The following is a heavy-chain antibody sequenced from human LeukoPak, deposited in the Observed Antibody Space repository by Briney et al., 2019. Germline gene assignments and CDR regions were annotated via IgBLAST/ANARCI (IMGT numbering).Heavy chain of an antibody. D-gene: IGHD3-10*01. CDR3: ARRTMVRGVMSRFDP. CDR1: GGSFSGYY. V-gene: IGHV4-34*01. Sequence: SETLSLTCAVYGGSFSGYYWSWIRQPPGKGLEGIGEINHSGSTNYNPSLKSRVTISVDTSKNQFSLKLSSVTAANTAVYYCARRTMVRGVMSRFDPWGQGTLVTVSS. J-gene: IGHJ5*02. CDR2: INHSGST.